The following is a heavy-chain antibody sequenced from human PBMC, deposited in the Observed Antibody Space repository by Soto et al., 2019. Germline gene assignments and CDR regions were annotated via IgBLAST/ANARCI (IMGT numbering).Heavy chain of an antibody. CDR3: ARDMAREPDRPDAFDI. J-gene: IGHJ3*02. CDR1: GYTFTSYY. CDR2: INPSGGST. D-gene: IGHD1-1*01. V-gene: IGHV1-46*01. Sequence: QVQLVQSGAEVKKPGASVKVSCKASGYTFTSYYMHWVRQAPGQGLEWMGIINPSGGSTSYAQKFQGRVTMTRDTSTSTVYMELSSLRSEDTAVYYCARDMAREPDRPDAFDIWGQGTMVTASS.